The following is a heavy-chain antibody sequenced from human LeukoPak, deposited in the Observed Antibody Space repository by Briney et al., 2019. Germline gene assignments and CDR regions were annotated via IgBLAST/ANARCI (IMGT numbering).Heavy chain of an antibody. Sequence: KPGGSLRLSCAASGFTFSDYYMSWIRQAPGKGLEWVSYISSSGSTIYYADSVKGRFTISRDNAKNSLYLQMNSLRVEDTAVHYCARHYYDSSGYYYGLGYWGQGTLVTVSS. J-gene: IGHJ4*02. CDR1: GFTFSDYY. CDR2: ISSSGSTI. V-gene: IGHV3-11*01. D-gene: IGHD3-22*01. CDR3: ARHYYDSSGYYYGLGY.